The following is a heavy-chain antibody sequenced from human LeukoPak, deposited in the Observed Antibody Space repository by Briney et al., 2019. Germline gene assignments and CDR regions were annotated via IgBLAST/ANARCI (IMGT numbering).Heavy chain of an antibody. CDR3: ARHYSGSFYPPYFDY. V-gene: IGHV4-59*08. J-gene: IGHJ4*02. CDR2: IYHSGST. D-gene: IGHD1-26*01. Sequence: SETLSLTCTVSGGSISSYYWSWLRQPPGKGLEWIGRIYHSGSTYYNPSLKSRVTISVDTSKNQFSLKVGSVAAADTAVYYCARHYSGSFYPPYFDYWGQGTLVTVSS. CDR1: GGSISSYY.